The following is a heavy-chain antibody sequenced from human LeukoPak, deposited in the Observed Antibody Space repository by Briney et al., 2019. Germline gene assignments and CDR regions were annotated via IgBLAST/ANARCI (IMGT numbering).Heavy chain of an antibody. D-gene: IGHD1/OR15-1a*01. Sequence: GGSLRLSCAASGFTVSSNYMSWVRQAPGKGLEWVSVIYSGGSTYYADSVKGRFTISRDNAKNSLYLQMNSLRAEDTALYHCAREEHNWFDPWGQGTLVTVSS. CDR3: AREEHNWFDP. CDR2: IYSGGST. J-gene: IGHJ5*02. V-gene: IGHV3-53*01. CDR1: GFTVSSNY.